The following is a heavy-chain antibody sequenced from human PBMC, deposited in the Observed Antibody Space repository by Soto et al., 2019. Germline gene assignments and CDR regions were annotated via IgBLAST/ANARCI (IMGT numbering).Heavy chain of an antibody. CDR2: IYYSGST. Sequence: SDTLSLTCTLSGSSITSSSYYWGSLCQPPGQGLEWIGSIYYSGSTYYNPSLKSRVTISVDTSKNQFSLKLSSVTAADTAVYYCAADIVVVPAALGYYYYYGMDVWGQGTTVT. D-gene: IGHD2-2*01. V-gene: IGHV4-39*01. J-gene: IGHJ6*02. CDR1: GSSITSSSYY. CDR3: AADIVVVPAALGYYYYYGMDV.